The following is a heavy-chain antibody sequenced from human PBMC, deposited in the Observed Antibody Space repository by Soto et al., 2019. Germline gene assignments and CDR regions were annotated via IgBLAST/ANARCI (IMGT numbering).Heavy chain of an antibody. CDR3: ASDTIGGYSYGYVSYYYYGMDV. CDR1: GGSFSGYY. CDR2: IYYSGST. Sequence: SETLSLTCAVYGGSFSGYYWSWIRQPPGKGLEWIGSIYYSGSTYYNPSLKSRVTISVDTSKNQFSLKLSSVTAADTAVYYCASDTIGGYSYGYVSYYYYGMDVWGQGTTVTVSS. V-gene: IGHV4-34*01. D-gene: IGHD5-18*01. J-gene: IGHJ6*02.